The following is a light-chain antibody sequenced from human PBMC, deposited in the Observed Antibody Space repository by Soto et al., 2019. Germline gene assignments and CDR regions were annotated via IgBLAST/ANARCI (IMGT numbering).Light chain of an antibody. J-gene: IGKJ2*01. CDR2: GAS. V-gene: IGKV3-15*01. CDR1: QSVSSN. Sequence: EIVMTQSPATLSVSPGEGATVSCRASQSVSSNLAWYQQKPGQAPRLLIYGASTRATGIPARFSGSGSGTVFTLTISSLQSEDFAVYYCKQYNKWPPSNTLGQGTKREIK. CDR3: KQYNKWPPSNT.